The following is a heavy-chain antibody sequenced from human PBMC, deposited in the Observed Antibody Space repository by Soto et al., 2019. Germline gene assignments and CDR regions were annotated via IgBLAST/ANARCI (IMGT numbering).Heavy chain of an antibody. Sequence: SETLSLTCTVSGGSISSGSYYWGWIRQPPGKGVEWIGSVYYSGSTYYNPSLKSRVTISVDTSKNQFSLKLSSVTATDTAVYYCASKYGDYVPSYFDYRGQGTLVTVSS. CDR3: ASKYGDYVPSYFDY. D-gene: IGHD4-17*01. J-gene: IGHJ4*02. V-gene: IGHV4-39*01. CDR1: GGSISSGSYY. CDR2: VYYSGST.